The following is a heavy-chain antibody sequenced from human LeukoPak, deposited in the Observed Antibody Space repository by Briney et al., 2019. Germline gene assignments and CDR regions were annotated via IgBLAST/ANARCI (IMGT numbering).Heavy chain of an antibody. V-gene: IGHV4-34*01. D-gene: IGHD6-13*01. CDR2: INHSGST. CDR1: GGSFSGYY. J-gene: IGHJ5*02. Sequence: SEALSLTCAVYGGSFSGYYWSWIRQPPGKGLEWIGEINHSGSTNYNPSLKSRVTISVDTSKNQFSLKLSSVTAADTAVYYCARAVTSSSSWYKWVNWFDPWGQGTLVTVSS. CDR3: ARAVTSSSSWYKWVNWFDP.